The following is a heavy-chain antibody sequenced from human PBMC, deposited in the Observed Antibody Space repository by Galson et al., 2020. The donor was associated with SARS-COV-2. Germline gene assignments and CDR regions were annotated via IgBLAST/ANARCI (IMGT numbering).Heavy chain of an antibody. Sequence: TGGSLRLSCAASGFTFSSYAMHWVRQAPGKGLEWVAVISYDGSNKYYADSVKGRFTISRDNSKNTLYLQMNSLRAEDTAVYYCARSYSGRYVAPDYWGQGTLVTVSS. J-gene: IGHJ4*02. CDR1: GFTFSSYA. CDR3: ARSYSGRYVAPDY. V-gene: IGHV3-30-3*01. D-gene: IGHD1-26*01. CDR2: ISYDGSNK.